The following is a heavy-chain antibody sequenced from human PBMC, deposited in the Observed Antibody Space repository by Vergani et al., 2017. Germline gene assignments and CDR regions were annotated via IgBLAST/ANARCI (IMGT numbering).Heavy chain of an antibody. CDR1: GYTFTGYY. Sequence: QVQLVQSGAEVKKPGASVKVSCKASGYTFTGYYMHWVRQAPGQGLEWMGGIIPIFGTANYAQKFQGRVTITADKSTSTAYMELSSLRSEDTAVYYCARSVVVGASWIDYWGQGTLVTVSS. J-gene: IGHJ4*02. CDR2: IIPIFGTA. V-gene: IGHV1-69*06. CDR3: ARSVVVGASWIDY. D-gene: IGHD1-26*01.